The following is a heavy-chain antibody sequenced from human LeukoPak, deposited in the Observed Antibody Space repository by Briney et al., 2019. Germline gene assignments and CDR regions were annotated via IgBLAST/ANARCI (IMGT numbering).Heavy chain of an antibody. Sequence: PGGSLRLSCTASGFTFSDSAIQWVRQASGKGLEWIGRIRSKANSYATVYAASVKGRFTISRDDSKNTAYLQMNSLKTEDTAVYYCTTVAAMYYFDYWGQGTLVTVSS. CDR2: IRSKANSYAT. CDR1: GFTFSDSA. D-gene: IGHD6-19*01. CDR3: TTVAAMYYFDY. V-gene: IGHV3-73*01. J-gene: IGHJ4*02.